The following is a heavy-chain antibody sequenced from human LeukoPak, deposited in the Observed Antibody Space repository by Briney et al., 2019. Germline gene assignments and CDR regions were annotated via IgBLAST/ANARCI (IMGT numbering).Heavy chain of an antibody. Sequence: SETLSLTCTVSGGSISSYYWSWIRQPPGKGLEWIGYIYTSGSTNYNPSLKSRVTISVDTSKNQFSLKLSSVTAADTAVYYCARHPVTGVIRLDPWGQGTLVTVSS. CDR1: GGSISSYY. CDR3: ARHPVTGVIRLDP. CDR2: IYTSGST. J-gene: IGHJ5*02. D-gene: IGHD7-27*01. V-gene: IGHV4-4*09.